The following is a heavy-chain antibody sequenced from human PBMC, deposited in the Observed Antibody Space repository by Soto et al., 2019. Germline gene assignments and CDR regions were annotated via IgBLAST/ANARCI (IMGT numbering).Heavy chain of an antibody. V-gene: IGHV3-30*18. Sequence: PGGSLRLSCAASGFTFSSYGMHWVRQAPGKGLEWVAVISYDGSNKYYADSVKGRFTISRDNSKNTLYLQMNSLRAEDTAVYYCAKDRVYQQLVLTEIDYWGQGTLVTVSS. D-gene: IGHD6-13*01. J-gene: IGHJ4*02. CDR3: AKDRVYQQLVLTEIDY. CDR1: GFTFSSYG. CDR2: ISYDGSNK.